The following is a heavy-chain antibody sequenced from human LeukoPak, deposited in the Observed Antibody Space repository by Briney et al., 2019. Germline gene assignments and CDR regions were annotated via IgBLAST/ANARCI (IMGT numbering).Heavy chain of an antibody. J-gene: IGHJ4*02. D-gene: IGHD4-17*01. CDR1: GGTFSSYA. CDR2: IIPIFGTA. CDR3: ARSGLNDGYGDWYYFDY. V-gene: IGHV1-69*06. Sequence: GASVKVSCKASGGTFSSYAISWVRQAPGQGLEWMGGIIPIFGTANYAQKFQGRVTITADKSTSTAYMELSSLRSEDTAVYYCARSGLNDGYGDWYYFDYWGQGTLVTVSS.